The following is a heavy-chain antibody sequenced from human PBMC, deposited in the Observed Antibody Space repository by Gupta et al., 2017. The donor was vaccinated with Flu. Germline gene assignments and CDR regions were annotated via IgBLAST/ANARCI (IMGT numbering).Heavy chain of an antibody. D-gene: IGHD6-19*01. V-gene: IGHV3-72*01. CDR1: GFTLSDHY. CDR3: VRARYSSGWHSDY. Sequence: EVQLVESGGGLVQPGGSLRLSCAASGFTLSDHYIDWVRQAPGKGLEWVGRTRNKANSYTTEYAASVKGRFTISRDDSKNLVYLQMNSLKTEDTAVYYCVRARYSSGWHSDYWGQGTLVTVSS. J-gene: IGHJ4*02. CDR2: TRNKANSYTT.